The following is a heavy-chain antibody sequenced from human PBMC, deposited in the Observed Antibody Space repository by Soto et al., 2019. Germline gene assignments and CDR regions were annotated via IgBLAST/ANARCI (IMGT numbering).Heavy chain of an antibody. CDR2: ISYDGSNK. CDR3: GKDSYYSVWYNWLDP. V-gene: IGHV3-30*18. CDR1: GFTFSSYG. Sequence: QVQLVESGGGVVQPGRSLRLSCAASGFTFSSYGMHWVRQAPGKGLEWVAIISYDGSNKYYADSVKGRFTISRDNSKNTLYLQMNSLRAEDTAVYYCGKDSYYSVWYNWLDPWGQGTLVTVSS. J-gene: IGHJ5*02. D-gene: IGHD6-19*01.